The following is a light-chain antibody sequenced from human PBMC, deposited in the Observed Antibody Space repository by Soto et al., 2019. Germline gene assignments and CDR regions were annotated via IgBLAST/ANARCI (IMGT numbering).Light chain of an antibody. V-gene: IGKV1-5*01. CDR2: DGF. J-gene: IGKJ4*01. CDR3: QQYKRYSLT. CDR1: QRINNL. Sequence: DIQMTQSPSTLSASVGDRVTITCRASQRINNLLAWYQQKPGKAPKLLIYDGFSLESGVPLRFSGSGFGTEFTLTISSLQPDDSATYYCQQYKRYSLTFGGGTKVEIK.